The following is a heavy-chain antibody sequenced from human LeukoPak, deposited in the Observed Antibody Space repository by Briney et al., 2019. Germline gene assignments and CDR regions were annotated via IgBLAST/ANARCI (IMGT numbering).Heavy chain of an antibody. J-gene: IGHJ4*02. Sequence: GGSLKLSCAASGFTFSSCPMHWVRQAPGKGLEYVSAISSNGDTTYYANSVRGRFTISRDNSKNTLYLQMGSLRTEDMAIYYCARETIGTNDYWGQGTLVTVSS. D-gene: IGHD5-24*01. CDR1: GFTFSSCP. V-gene: IGHV3-64*01. CDR2: ISSNGDTT. CDR3: ARETIGTNDY.